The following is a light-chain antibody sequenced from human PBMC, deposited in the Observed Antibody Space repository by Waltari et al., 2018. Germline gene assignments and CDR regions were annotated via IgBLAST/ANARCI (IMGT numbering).Light chain of an antibody. CDR3: QQIHGYPIT. V-gene: IGKV1-9*01. CDR2: LAS. CDR1: QGISTH. Sequence: DIQLTQSPSFLPENVGDRVTVTCRASQGISTHLAWYQQKPGKAPKLLISLASTLESGVPSSFSGSGSGTEFTLTISSLQPEDFATYYCQQIHGYPITFGGGTTVEI. J-gene: IGKJ4*01.